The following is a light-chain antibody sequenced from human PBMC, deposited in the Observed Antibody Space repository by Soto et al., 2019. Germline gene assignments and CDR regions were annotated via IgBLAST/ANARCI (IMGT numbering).Light chain of an antibody. CDR2: GAS. V-gene: IGKV3-20*01. Sequence: DIVLTQSPGTLSLSPGERATLSCRASQSVSSSYLAWYQQKPGQAPRLLIYGASSRATGIPDRFSGSGSGTDFTLTISRLEPEDFALYYCQQYGSSAWTVGQGTKVDSK. CDR1: QSVSSSY. J-gene: IGKJ1*01. CDR3: QQYGSSAWT.